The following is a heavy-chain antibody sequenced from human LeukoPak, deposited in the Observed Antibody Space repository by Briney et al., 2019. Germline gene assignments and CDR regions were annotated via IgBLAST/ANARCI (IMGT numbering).Heavy chain of an antibody. J-gene: IGHJ5*02. Sequence: GGSLRLSCAASGFTFSSYAMSWVRQAPGKGPEWVSAISDSGGSTYYADSVKGRFTISRDNSKNTLYLQMNSLRAEDTAVYHCAKEGGTYSTGWYWFDPWGQGTLVTVSS. D-gene: IGHD6-19*01. CDR3: AKEGGTYSTGWYWFDP. V-gene: IGHV3-23*01. CDR2: ISDSGGST. CDR1: GFTFSSYA.